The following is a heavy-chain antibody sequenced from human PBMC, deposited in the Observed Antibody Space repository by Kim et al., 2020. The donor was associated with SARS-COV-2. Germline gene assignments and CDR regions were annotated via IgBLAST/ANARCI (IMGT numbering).Heavy chain of an antibody. V-gene: IGHV4-59*01. CDR3: ARESGDYYDSSGYV. J-gene: IGHJ4*02. Sequence: NLALKRRVTISVDTSKNQCSLKLSSVTAADTAVYYCARESGDYYDSSGYVWGQGTLVTVSS. D-gene: IGHD3-22*01.